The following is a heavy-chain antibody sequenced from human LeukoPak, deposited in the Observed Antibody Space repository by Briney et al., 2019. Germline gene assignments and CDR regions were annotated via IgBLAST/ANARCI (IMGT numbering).Heavy chain of an antibody. CDR2: IYKSGST. CDR3: ARGGGETYSYGYYFDY. D-gene: IGHD5-18*01. V-gene: IGHV4-59*01. CDR1: GDSINSYY. Sequence: SETLSLTCAVSGDSINSYYWSWIRQPPGKGLEWIGYIYKSGSTNYNPSLKSRIAISVDTSKNQFSLKLTSVTAADTAVYYCARGGGETYSYGYYFDYWGQGTLVTASS. J-gene: IGHJ4*02.